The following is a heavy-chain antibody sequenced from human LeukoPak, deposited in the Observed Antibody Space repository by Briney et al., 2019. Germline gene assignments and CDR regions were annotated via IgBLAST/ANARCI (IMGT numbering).Heavy chain of an antibody. Sequence: GGSLRLSCAASGFTFRDFDMSWIRQAPGKGLEWVSYIGNSTDIKSADSVKGRFTISRDNAKSSLFLQMNSLRAEDTAVYYCARGGATSEYWGQGALVTVSS. V-gene: IGHV3-11*05. D-gene: IGHD1-26*01. CDR3: ARGGATSEY. J-gene: IGHJ4*02. CDR1: GFTFRDFD. CDR2: IGNSTDI.